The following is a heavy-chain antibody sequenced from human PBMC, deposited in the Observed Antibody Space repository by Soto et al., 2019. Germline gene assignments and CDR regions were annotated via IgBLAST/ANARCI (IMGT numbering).Heavy chain of an antibody. CDR2: IYYSGST. J-gene: IGHJ3*02. Sequence: SETLSLTCTVSGGSISSYYWSWIRQPPGKGLEWIGYIYYSGSTNYNPSLKSRVTISVDTSKNQFSLKLSSVTAADTAVYYCAREATFDSSGSHAFDSWGQGTMVTVSS. V-gene: IGHV4-59*01. CDR3: AREATFDSSGSHAFDS. D-gene: IGHD3-22*01. CDR1: GGSISSYY.